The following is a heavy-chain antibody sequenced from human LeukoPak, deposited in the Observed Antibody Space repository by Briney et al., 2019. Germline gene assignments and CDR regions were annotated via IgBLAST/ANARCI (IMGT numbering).Heavy chain of an antibody. CDR3: ARHTLGYYFDY. Sequence: PSETLSLTCAVSGYSISSGYYWGWIRQPPGKGLEWIVSIYHSGSTYYNPSLKSRVTISVDTSKNQFSLKLSSVTAADTAVYYCARHTLGYYFDYWGQGTLVTVSS. CDR2: IYHSGST. D-gene: IGHD1-26*01. V-gene: IGHV4-38-2*01. J-gene: IGHJ4*02. CDR1: GYSISSGYY.